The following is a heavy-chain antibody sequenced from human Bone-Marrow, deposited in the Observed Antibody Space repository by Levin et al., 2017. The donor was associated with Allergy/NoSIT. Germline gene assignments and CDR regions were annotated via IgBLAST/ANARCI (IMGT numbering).Heavy chain of an antibody. D-gene: IGHD3-3*01. J-gene: IGHJ6*03. CDR1: GFTFSSYA. Sequence: GGSLRLSCAASGFTFSSYAMHWVRQAPGKGLEWVAVISYDGSNKYYADSVKGRFTISRDNSKNTLYLQMNSLRAEDTAVYYCARHPYYDFWSGYFYYYYYYMDVWGKGTTVTVSS. CDR3: ARHPYYDFWSGYFYYYYYYMDV. CDR2: ISYDGSNK. V-gene: IGHV3-30-3*01.